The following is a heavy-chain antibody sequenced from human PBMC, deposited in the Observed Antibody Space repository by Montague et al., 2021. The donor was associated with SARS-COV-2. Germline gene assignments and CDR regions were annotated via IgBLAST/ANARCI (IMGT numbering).Heavy chain of an antibody. J-gene: IGHJ4*02. Sequence: SETLSLTCTVSGGSISSSSYYWGWIRQPPGKGLEWIGSIYYSGSTYYNPSLKSRVTISVDTSKNQFSLKLSSVTAADTAVYYCARQHAGDCSGGSCYWGASFDYWGQGTLVTVSS. D-gene: IGHD2-15*01. CDR1: GGSISSSSYY. CDR3: ARQHAGDCSGGSCYWGASFDY. CDR2: IYYSGST. V-gene: IGHV4-39*01.